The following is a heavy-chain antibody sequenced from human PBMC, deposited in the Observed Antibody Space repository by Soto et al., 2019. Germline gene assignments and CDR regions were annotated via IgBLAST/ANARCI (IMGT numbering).Heavy chain of an antibody. CDR2: MNPGSGKT. CDR3: ARMASSGTLNWFDP. J-gene: IGHJ5*02. V-gene: IGHV1-8*02. Sequence: RASVKVSCKASGYTFINYDISWVRQATGQGLEWMGWMNPGSGKTGYANKFQGRVTMTRDASTSTAHLELSNLTSEDTAVYYCARMASSGTLNWFDPWGQGTLVTVSS. CDR1: GYTFINYD.